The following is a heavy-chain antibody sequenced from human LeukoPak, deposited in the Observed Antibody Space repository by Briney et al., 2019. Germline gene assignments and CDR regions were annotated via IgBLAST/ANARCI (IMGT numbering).Heavy chain of an antibody. D-gene: IGHD5-18*01. J-gene: IGHJ4*02. CDR1: GFTFSSYG. CDR3: AKESSYGPFDY. CDR2: IRYDGSNK. V-gene: IGHV3-30*02. Sequence: GGSLRLSCAASGFTFSSYGMHWVRQAPGKGLEWVAFIRYDGSNKYYADSVKGRFTISRDNSKNTLYLRMNSLRAEDTAVYYCAKESSYGPFDYWGQGTLVTVSS.